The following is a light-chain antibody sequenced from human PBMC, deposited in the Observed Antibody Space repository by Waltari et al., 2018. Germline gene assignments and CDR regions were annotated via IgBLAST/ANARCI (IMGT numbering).Light chain of an antibody. CDR2: AVS. Sequence: EIQMTQSPSSVSASVGDRVTLTRRAGQDIASALAWSQQKPGQAPKLLIYAVSSLQSGVPSRFSGSGSGTDVTLTISSLQPEDLATYYCQQGSTFPPTFGQGTKVEMK. CDR3: QQGSTFPPT. V-gene: IGKV1-12*01. CDR1: QDIASA. J-gene: IGKJ1*01.